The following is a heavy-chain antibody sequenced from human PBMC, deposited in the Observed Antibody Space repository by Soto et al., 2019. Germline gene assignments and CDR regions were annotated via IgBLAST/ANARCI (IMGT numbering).Heavy chain of an antibody. CDR3: AREGGSSINYYYYGMDV. D-gene: IGHD1-26*01. CDR2: IYYSGST. Sequence: SETLSLTCTVSGGSISSYYWSWIRQPPGKGLEWIGYIYYSGSTNYNPSLKSRVTISVDTSKNQFSLKLSSVTAADTAVYYWAREGGSSINYYYYGMDVWGQGTTVTVSS. V-gene: IGHV4-59*01. J-gene: IGHJ6*02. CDR1: GGSISSYY.